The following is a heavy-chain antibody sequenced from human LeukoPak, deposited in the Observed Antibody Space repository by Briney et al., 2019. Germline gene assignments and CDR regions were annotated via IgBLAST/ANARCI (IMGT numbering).Heavy chain of an antibody. Sequence: GGSLRLSCAASGFTFSSYEMNWVRQAPGKGLEWVSYIRSSGSTIYYADSVKGRFTISRDNAKNSLYLQMNSLRAEDTAVYYCASLHHYYYYYMDVWGKGTTVTVSS. CDR1: GFTFSSYE. CDR3: ASLHHYYYYYMDV. CDR2: IRSSGSTI. V-gene: IGHV3-48*03. J-gene: IGHJ6*03.